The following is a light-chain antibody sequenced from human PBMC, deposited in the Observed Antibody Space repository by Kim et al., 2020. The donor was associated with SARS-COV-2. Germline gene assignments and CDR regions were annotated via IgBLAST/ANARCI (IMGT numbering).Light chain of an antibody. CDR1: SLRSYY. Sequence: SSELPQDPAVSVALGQTVRITCQGDSLRSYYASWYQQKPGQAPVLVIYGKNNRPSGIPDRFSGSSSGNTASLTITGAQAEDDADYYCNSRDSSGVVFGGGTQLTVL. V-gene: IGLV3-19*01. CDR3: NSRDSSGVV. J-gene: IGLJ2*01. CDR2: GKN.